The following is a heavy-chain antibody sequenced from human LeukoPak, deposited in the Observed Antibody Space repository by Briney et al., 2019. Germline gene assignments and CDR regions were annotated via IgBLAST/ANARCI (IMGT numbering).Heavy chain of an antibody. CDR3: AKEGNFDWLLFRHRIISFFDY. V-gene: IGHV3-23*01. Sequence: TGGSLRLSCAASGFTFSSYAMSWVRQAPGKGLEWVSAISGSGGSTYYADSVKGRFTISRDNSKNTLYLQMNSLRAEDTAVYYCAKEGNFDWLLFRHRIISFFDYWGQGTLVTVSS. CDR2: ISGSGGST. CDR1: GFTFSSYA. D-gene: IGHD3-9*01. J-gene: IGHJ4*02.